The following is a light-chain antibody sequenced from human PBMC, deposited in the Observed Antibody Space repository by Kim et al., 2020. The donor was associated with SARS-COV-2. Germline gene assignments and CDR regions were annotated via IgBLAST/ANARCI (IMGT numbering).Light chain of an antibody. Sequence: EIVMIQSPLYLTVIPGEPASISCRSSQSLLDSDGHTYLDWYLHRPGQSPHLLISLGSNRASGVPDRFSGSGSGTDFTLKISRVEAEDAGVYYCMQARRAPDFSFGLGTKLEI. CDR1: QSLLDSDGHTY. CDR2: LGS. CDR3: MQARRAPDFS. V-gene: IGKV2-28*01. J-gene: IGKJ2*03.